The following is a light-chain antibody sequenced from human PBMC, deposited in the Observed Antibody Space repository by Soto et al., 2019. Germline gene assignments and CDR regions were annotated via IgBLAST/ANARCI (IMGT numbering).Light chain of an antibody. J-gene: IGKJ5*01. CDR3: QHFGGTTFT. CDR1: QSISSSY. CDR2: GSS. Sequence: EIVLTQSPGILSLSPGERATLSCRASQSISSSYFAWYQHKPGQAPRLLIYGSSSRATGIPDRFSGGGSGTDFTLTISRLEPEDYAVYYCQHFGGTTFTFGQGTRLEIK. V-gene: IGKV3-20*01.